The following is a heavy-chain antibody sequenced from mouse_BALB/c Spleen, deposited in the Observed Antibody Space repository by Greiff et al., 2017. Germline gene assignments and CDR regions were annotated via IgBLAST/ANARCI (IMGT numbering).Heavy chain of an antibody. V-gene: IGHV1-9*01. CDR2: ILPGSGST. CDR3: ARSTQLSWFAY. CDR1: GYTFSSYW. D-gene: IGHD4-1*02. Sequence: QVQLKQSGAELMKPGASVKISCKATGYTFSSYWIEWVKQRPGHGLEWIGEILPGSGSTNYNEKFKGKATFTADTSSNTAYMQLSSLTSEDSAVYYCARSTQLSWFAYWGQGTLVTVSA. J-gene: IGHJ3*01.